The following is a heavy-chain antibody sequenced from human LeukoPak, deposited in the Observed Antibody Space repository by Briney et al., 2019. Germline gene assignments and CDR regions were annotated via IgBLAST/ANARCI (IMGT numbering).Heavy chain of an antibody. CDR3: AREFRHQPY. Sequence: ASVKVSCKASGNTFTSYDVNWVRQATGQGLEWMGYMNPSSGKTGYTQNFQGRLTMTWDTSISTAYMELSSLRSDDTAVYYCAREFRHQPYWGQGTLVTVSS. J-gene: IGHJ4*02. V-gene: IGHV1-8*01. CDR1: GNTFTSYD. D-gene: IGHD2-2*01. CDR2: MNPSSGKT.